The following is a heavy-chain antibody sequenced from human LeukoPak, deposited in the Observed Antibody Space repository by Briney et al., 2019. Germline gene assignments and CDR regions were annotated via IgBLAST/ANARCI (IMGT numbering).Heavy chain of an antibody. CDR2: ISYDGNNK. V-gene: IGHV3-30*01. CDR3: AKVGSFGSA. Sequence: GGSLRLSCAASGFTFSSYPIHWVRQTPGKGLEWVALISYDGNNKYYADSVKGRFTISRDNSKNTLYLQMNSLRAEDTAVYYCAKVGSFGSAWGQGTLVTVSS. J-gene: IGHJ4*02. D-gene: IGHD1-26*01. CDR1: GFTFSSYP.